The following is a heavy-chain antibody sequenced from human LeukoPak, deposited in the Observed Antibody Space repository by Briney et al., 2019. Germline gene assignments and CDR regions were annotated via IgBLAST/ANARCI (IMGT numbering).Heavy chain of an antibody. CDR3: ARVALYYFDY. D-gene: IGHD3-3*02. J-gene: IGHJ4*02. V-gene: IGHV3-7*01. Sequence: GGSLRLSCAASGFTFSSCWMSWVRQAPGKGLEWVANIKQDGSEKYYVDSVKGRFTISRDNAKNSLYLQMNSLRAEDTAVYYCARVALYYFDYWGQGTLVTVSS. CDR2: IKQDGSEK. CDR1: GFTFSSCW.